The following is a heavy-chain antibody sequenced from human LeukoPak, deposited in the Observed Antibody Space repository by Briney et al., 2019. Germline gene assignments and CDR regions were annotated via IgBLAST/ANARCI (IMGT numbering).Heavy chain of an antibody. D-gene: IGHD5-12*01. Sequence: GGSLRLSCAASGFTFSPFAMTWVRQAPEKGLEWVSTITSGSSHKFYADFVKGRFTISRDNSKNTLYLQMNSLRADDTAVYYCAKGGRWLYYFDYWGQGTLVTVSS. CDR2: ITSGSSHK. V-gene: IGHV3-21*04. J-gene: IGHJ4*02. CDR1: GFTFSPFA. CDR3: AKGGRWLYYFDY.